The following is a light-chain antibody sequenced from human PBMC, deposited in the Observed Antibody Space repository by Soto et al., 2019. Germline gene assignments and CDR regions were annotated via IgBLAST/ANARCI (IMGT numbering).Light chain of an antibody. J-gene: IGKJ4*01. Sequence: EIVMTQSPATLSVSPGGRATLSCRASQTVSSNLAWYQQKPGQAPRLLIYGASTRATGIPARFSGSGSGTEFTLSISSPQSEDFAVYYCQQYNNWPLTFGGGTKVEIK. V-gene: IGKV3-15*01. CDR1: QTVSSN. CDR3: QQYNNWPLT. CDR2: GAS.